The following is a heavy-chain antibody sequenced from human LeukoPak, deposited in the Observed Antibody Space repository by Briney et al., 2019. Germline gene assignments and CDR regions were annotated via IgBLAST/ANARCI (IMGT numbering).Heavy chain of an antibody. CDR3: ARMGMYDSSDYYFDY. V-gene: IGHV4-31*03. CDR1: GGSISSGGYY. D-gene: IGHD3-22*01. CDR2: IYYSGST. Sequence: TSETLSLTCTVSGGSISSGGYYWSWIRQHPGKGLEWIGYIYYSGSTYYNPSLKSRVTISVDTSKNQFSLKLSSVTAADTAVYYCARMGMYDSSDYYFDYWGQGTLVTLSS. J-gene: IGHJ4*02.